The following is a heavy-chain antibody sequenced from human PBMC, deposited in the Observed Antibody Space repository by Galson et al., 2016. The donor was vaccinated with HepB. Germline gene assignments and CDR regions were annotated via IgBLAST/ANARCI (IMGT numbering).Heavy chain of an antibody. J-gene: IGHJ4*02. CDR2: INAGNGNT. CDR3: AEGGGYDFWSSVGSISPWGF. Sequence: SVKVSCKASGYTFTVYAIHWARQAPGQRLEWMGWINAGNGNTKYSQKFQGRVTITRDTSASTAYMELSSLRSEDTAVYYCAEGGGYDFWSSVGSISPWGFWGPGTVITVSS. D-gene: IGHD3-3*01. V-gene: IGHV1-3*01. CDR1: GYTFTVYA.